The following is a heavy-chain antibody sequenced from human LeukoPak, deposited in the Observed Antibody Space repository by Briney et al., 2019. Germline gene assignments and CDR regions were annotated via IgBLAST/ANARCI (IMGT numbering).Heavy chain of an antibody. Sequence: PGGSLRLSSSASGFTFSSYAMHWVRQAPGKGLEYVSAISSNGGSTYYADSVKGRFTISRDNSKNTLYLQMSSLRAEDTAVYYCVKGNSGYVRRYFDYWGQGTLVTVSS. J-gene: IGHJ4*02. CDR3: VKGNSGYVRRYFDY. D-gene: IGHD5-12*01. CDR2: ISSNGGST. V-gene: IGHV3-64D*06. CDR1: GFTFSSYA.